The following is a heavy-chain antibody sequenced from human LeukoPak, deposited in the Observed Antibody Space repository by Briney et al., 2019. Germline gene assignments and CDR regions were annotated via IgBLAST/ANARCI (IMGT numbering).Heavy chain of an antibody. CDR1: GFTVCSCG. Sequence: GRSLGLLRGASGFTVCSCGMQWVPQAPGTGIERVAVIWYDGSNKYYGDSVKGRFTISRDNSKNTLYLQMNNLRAEDTAVYYCARDFGYDFWRRYLYSYYGMDVRGQGSTVSVSS. J-gene: IGHJ6*02. V-gene: IGHV3-33*01. CDR2: IWYDGSNK. CDR3: ARDFGYDFWRRYLYSYYGMDV. D-gene: IGHD3-3*01.